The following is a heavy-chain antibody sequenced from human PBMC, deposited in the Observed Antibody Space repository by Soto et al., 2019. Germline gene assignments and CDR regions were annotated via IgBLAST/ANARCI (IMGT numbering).Heavy chain of an antibody. CDR2: ISGSGGST. J-gene: IGHJ2*01. CDR1: GFTFSTDA. V-gene: IGHV3-23*01. Sequence: EVQLLESGGGLVQPGGSLRLSCAASGFTFSTDAMSWVRQAPGQGLEWVSTISGSGGSTYYADSVKGRFTISRDNSKNTLYLQMNSLRAEDTAVYYCAREYGGNSWYFDLCGRGTLVTVAA. D-gene: IGHD4-17*01. CDR3: AREYGGNSWYFDL.